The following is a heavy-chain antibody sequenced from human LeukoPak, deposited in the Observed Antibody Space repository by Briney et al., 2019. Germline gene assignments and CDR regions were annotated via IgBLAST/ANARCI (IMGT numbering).Heavy chain of an antibody. CDR1: GGTFSSYA. D-gene: IGHD6-13*01. CDR2: IIPIFGTA. CDR3: ARASSSWYATFDY. Sequence: ASVKVSCKASGGTFSSYAISWVRQAPGQGLEWTGGIIPIFGTANYAQKFQGRVTITADESTSTAYMELSSLRSEDTAVYYCARASSSWYATFDYWGQGTLVTVSS. V-gene: IGHV1-69*13. J-gene: IGHJ4*02.